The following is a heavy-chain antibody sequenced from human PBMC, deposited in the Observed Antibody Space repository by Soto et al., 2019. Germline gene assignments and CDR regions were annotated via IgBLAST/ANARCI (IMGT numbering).Heavy chain of an antibody. CDR1: GFSLSTSGMC. V-gene: IGHV2-70*01. J-gene: IGHJ4*02. CDR3: ARIVGARHDYGDYVGYFDY. CDR2: IDWDDDK. D-gene: IGHD4-17*01. Sequence: SGPTLVNPTQTLTLTCTFSGFSLSTSGMCVSWIRQPPGKALEWLALIDWDDDKYYSTSLKTRLTISKDTSKNQVVLTMTNMDPVDTATYYCARIVGARHDYGDYVGYFDYWGQGTLVTVSS.